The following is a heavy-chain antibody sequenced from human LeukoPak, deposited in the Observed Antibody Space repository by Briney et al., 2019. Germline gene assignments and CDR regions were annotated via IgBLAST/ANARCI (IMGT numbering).Heavy chain of an antibody. CDR1: GFTVSSYY. CDR3: ARDGGSAIPFDY. Sequence: GGSLRLSCAASGFTVSSYYMSWVRQAPGKGLEWVSLIHRDDTYYADSVKGRVTISRDNSKNTLYLQMNSLRAEDTAVYYCARDGGSAIPFDYWGQGTLVTVSS. J-gene: IGHJ4*02. V-gene: IGHV3-53*01. CDR2: IHRDDT.